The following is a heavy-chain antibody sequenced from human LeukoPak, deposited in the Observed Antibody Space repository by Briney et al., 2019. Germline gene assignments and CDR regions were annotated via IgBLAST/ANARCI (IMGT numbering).Heavy chain of an antibody. J-gene: IGHJ3*02. CDR1: GFTFSSYS. CDR3: ARFASSGWSHDAFDI. CDR2: ISSSSSYI. V-gene: IGHV3-21*01. Sequence: GGSLRLSCAASGFTFSSYSMNWVRQAPGKGLEWVSSISSSSSYIYYADSVEGRFTISRDNAKNSLYLQMNSLRAEDTAVYYCARFASSGWSHDAFDIWGQGTMVTVSS. D-gene: IGHD6-19*01.